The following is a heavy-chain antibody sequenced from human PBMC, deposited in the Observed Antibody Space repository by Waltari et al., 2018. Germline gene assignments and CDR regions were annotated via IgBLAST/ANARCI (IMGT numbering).Heavy chain of an antibody. D-gene: IGHD2-8*02. CDR3: AREAKYCTGGRCYLVGAFDL. Sequence: QVQLVESGGGAVQSGMSLRLSCAASGFTFNHYAMHWVRRAPGKGREWVGVISYDERKEYYTESRKGRFTISRDKSKNTMSLQMNSLRPEDTAVYYCAREAKYCTGGRCYLVGAFDLWGQGTMVTVSS. J-gene: IGHJ3*01. CDR1: GFTFNHYA. CDR2: ISYDERKE. V-gene: IGHV3-30*04.